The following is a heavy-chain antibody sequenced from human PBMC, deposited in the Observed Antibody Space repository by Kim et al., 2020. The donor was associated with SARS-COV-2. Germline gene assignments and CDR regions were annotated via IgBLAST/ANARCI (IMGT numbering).Heavy chain of an antibody. CDR3: ARSLTIFGVVHYGMDV. V-gene: IGHV3-48*03. Sequence: SVKGRFTISRDNAKNSLYLQMNSLRAEDTAVYYCARSLTIFGVVHYGMDVWGQGTTVTVSS. D-gene: IGHD3-3*01. J-gene: IGHJ6*02.